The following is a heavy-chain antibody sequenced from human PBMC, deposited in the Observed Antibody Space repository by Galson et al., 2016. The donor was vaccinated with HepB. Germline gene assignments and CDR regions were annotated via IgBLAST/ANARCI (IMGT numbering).Heavy chain of an antibody. J-gene: IGHJ4*02. V-gene: IGHV3-43*01. CDR2: ISWDGGTT. D-gene: IGHD6-19*01. CDR1: GFNFNDYT. Sequence: SLRLSCAASGFNFNDYTMHWVRQAPGKSLEWVSLISWDGGTTKYADSMKGRFTISRDNNKDSLYLQLSSLRTEDTALYYCAKDRDSYSSGWYSLDSWGQGSLVTVSS. CDR3: AKDRDSYSSGWYSLDS.